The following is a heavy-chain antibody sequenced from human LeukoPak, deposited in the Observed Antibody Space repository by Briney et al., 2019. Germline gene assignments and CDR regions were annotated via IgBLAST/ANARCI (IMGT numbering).Heavy chain of an antibody. Sequence: PSETLSLTCTVSGGSISSFYWSWIRQPAGKGLEWIGRIYTSGSTNYNPSLRSRVTMSVDTSKNQFSLKLSSVTAADTAVYYCARQYCSSTSCSYYFDYWGQGTLVTVPS. CDR2: IYTSGST. CDR3: ARQYCSSTSCSYYFDY. J-gene: IGHJ4*02. V-gene: IGHV4-4*07. D-gene: IGHD2-2*01. CDR1: GGSISSFY.